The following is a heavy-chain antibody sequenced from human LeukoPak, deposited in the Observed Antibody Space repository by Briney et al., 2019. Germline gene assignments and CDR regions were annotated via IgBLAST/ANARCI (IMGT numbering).Heavy chain of an antibody. CDR2: IYYSGST. CDR1: GGSISSSSYY. J-gene: IGHJ4*02. V-gene: IGHV4-39*01. Sequence: SETLSLTCTVSGGSISSSSYYWGWIRQPPGKGLEWIGSIYYSGSTYYNPSLKSRVTISVDTSKNQFSLKLSSVTAADTAVYYCATAQYSSSWDWGQGTLVTVSS. D-gene: IGHD6-13*01. CDR3: ATAQYSSSWD.